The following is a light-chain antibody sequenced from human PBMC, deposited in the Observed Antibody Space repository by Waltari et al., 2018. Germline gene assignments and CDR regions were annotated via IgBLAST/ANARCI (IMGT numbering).Light chain of an antibody. CDR2: SND. CDR3: AAWDDSLGGPV. Sequence: SLLTQPPSASGPPGQRVPISCPGGISHIGTTTISWYRQFPGTAPKVLIYSNDQRTSGVPERFSGSKSGTSASLAISGLQSEDEADYYCAAWDDSLGGPVFGGGTKLTVL. V-gene: IGLV1-44*01. CDR1: ISHIGTTT. J-gene: IGLJ2*01.